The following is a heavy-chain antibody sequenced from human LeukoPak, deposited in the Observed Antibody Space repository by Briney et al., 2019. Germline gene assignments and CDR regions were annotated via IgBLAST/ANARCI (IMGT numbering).Heavy chain of an antibody. CDR2: IYHSGTT. D-gene: IGHD4-11*01. Sequence: SQTLSLTCAVSGDSISSGGYSWSWIRQPPGKGLEWIGYIYHSGTTYYNPSPMSRVTILVDRSKNQFSLKLGSVTAADTAVYYCARVTTVTTFDYWGQGTLVSVSS. CDR1: GDSISSGGYS. J-gene: IGHJ4*02. V-gene: IGHV4-30-2*01. CDR3: ARVTTVTTFDY.